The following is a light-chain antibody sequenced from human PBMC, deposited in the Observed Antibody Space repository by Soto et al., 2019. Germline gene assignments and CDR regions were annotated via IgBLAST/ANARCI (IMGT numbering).Light chain of an antibody. Sequence: QSVLTQPPSASGSPGQSVTISCTGTSSDIGGYDYVSWYQHLPGTAPKLLIYRNDQRPSGVPDRFSGSMSGTAASLAIGGLRSEDEADYYCAAWDDSLSGVVFGGGTKLTVL. V-gene: IGLV1-47*01. CDR3: AAWDDSLSGVV. CDR1: SSDIGGYDY. J-gene: IGLJ2*01. CDR2: RND.